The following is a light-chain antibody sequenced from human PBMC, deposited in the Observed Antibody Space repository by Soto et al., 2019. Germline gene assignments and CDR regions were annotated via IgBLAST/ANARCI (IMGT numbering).Light chain of an antibody. CDR2: DVS. V-gene: IGLV2-14*03. CDR1: VSEVAGYTY. Sequence: QSVLTQPASVSGSPGQSITISCTGAVSEVAGYTYVSWYQQHPGKGPKVIIYDVSNRPSGVSNRFSGSKSGTTASLTISGLQAEDEADYYCSSFTSILGLFGGGTKVTGL. CDR3: SSFTSILGL. J-gene: IGLJ2*01.